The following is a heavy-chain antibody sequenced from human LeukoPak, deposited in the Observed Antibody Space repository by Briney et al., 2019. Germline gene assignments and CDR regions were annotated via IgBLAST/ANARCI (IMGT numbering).Heavy chain of an antibody. V-gene: IGHV3-21*01. J-gene: IGHJ5*02. D-gene: IGHD3-3*01. CDR2: ISSSSSYI. CDR1: GFTVSTNY. Sequence: GGSLRLSCAASGFTVSTNYMNWVRQAPGKGLEWVSSISSSSSYIYYADSVKGRFTISRDNAKNSLYLQMNSLRAEDTAVYYCARDNLFEYYDFWSGYNWFDPWGQGTLVTVSS. CDR3: ARDNLFEYYDFWSGYNWFDP.